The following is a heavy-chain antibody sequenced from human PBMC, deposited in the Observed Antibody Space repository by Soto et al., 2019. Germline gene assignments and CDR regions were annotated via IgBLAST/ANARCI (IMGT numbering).Heavy chain of an antibody. J-gene: IGHJ6*02. CDR1: GFTFGDYA. CDR2: IRSKAYGGTT. V-gene: IGHV3-49*04. D-gene: IGHD4-17*01. CDR3: TRHDDYGGNSYYYYGMDV. Sequence: GGSLRLSCTASGFTFGDYAMSWVRQAPGKGLEWVGFIRSKAYGGTTEYAASVKGRFTISRDDSKSIAYLQMNSLKTEDTAVYYCTRHDDYGGNSYYYYGMDVWGQGTTVTVSS.